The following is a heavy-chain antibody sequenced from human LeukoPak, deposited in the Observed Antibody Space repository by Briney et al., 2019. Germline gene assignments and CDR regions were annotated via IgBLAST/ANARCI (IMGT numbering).Heavy chain of an antibody. CDR2: IYYSGST. V-gene: IGHV4-59*01. CDR1: GGSISSYY. D-gene: IGHD4-23*01. CDR3: ARAKATLVTELDP. J-gene: IGHJ5*02. Sequence: SETLSLTCTVSGGSISSYYWSWIRQPPGKGLEWIGYIYYSGSTNYNPSLKSRVTISVDTSKNQFSLKLSSVTAADTAVYYCARAKATLVTELDPWGQGTLVTVSS.